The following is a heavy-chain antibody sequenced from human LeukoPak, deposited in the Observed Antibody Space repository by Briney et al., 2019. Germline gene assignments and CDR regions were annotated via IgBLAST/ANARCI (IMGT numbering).Heavy chain of an antibody. CDR2: INPSGST. D-gene: IGHD3-10*01. CDR3: ARSYGSGYYFDY. CDR1: GGSISSGGYS. Sequence: SETLSLTCAVSGGSISSGGYSWNWIRQPPGKGLEWIGYINPSGSTYYNPSLKSRVTISVDRSKNQFSLKLSSVAAADTAVYFCARSYGSGYYFDYWGQGTLVTVSS. V-gene: IGHV4-30-2*01. J-gene: IGHJ4*02.